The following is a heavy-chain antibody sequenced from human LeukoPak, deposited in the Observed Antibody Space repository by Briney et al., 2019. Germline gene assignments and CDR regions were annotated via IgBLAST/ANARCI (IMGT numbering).Heavy chain of an antibody. D-gene: IGHD3-22*01. V-gene: IGHV3-7*01. Sequence: PGGSLRLSCAVSGFTFSSHWMSWVRQAPGKGLEWVANIEKDGSEKYYVDSVKGRFTISRDNAKNSLYLQMNSLRADDTAVYFCARGGYYYVSWGQGTLVTVSS. CDR2: IEKDGSEK. CDR1: GFTFSSHW. CDR3: ARGGYYYVS. J-gene: IGHJ4*02.